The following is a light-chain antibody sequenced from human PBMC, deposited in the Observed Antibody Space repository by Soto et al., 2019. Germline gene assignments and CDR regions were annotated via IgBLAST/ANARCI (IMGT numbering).Light chain of an antibody. CDR1: SGHSSYA. CDR3: QTWGTGIPCV. J-gene: IGLJ3*02. CDR2: LNSDGSH. Sequence: QSVLTQSPSASASLGASVKLTCTLSSGHSSYAIAWHQQQPEKGPRYLMKLNSDGSHSKGDGIPDRFSGSSSGAERYLTISSRQSEGEGDYFRQTWGTGIPCVFGGGTKLTVL. V-gene: IGLV4-69*01.